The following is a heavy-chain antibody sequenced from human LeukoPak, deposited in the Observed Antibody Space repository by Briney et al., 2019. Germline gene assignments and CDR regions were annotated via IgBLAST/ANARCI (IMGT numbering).Heavy chain of an antibody. CDR2: ISGSGGST. CDR3: AKESGSSSWYTSFQH. V-gene: IGHV3-23*01. Sequence: GGSLRLSCAASGFTFSSYAMSWVRQAPGRGLEWVSAISGSGGSTYYADSVKGRFTISRDNSKNTLYLQMNSLRAEDTAVYYCAKESGSSSWYTSFQHWGQGTLVTVSS. D-gene: IGHD6-13*01. J-gene: IGHJ1*01. CDR1: GFTFSSYA.